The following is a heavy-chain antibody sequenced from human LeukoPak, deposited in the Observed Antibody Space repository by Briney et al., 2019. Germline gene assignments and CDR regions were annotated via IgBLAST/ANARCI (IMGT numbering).Heavy chain of an antibody. CDR3: ARDIGRSWFDP. D-gene: IGHD1-26*01. J-gene: IGHJ5*02. V-gene: IGHV4-59*01. Sequence: SETLSLTCTVSGGSISSYYWSWIRQPPGKGLVWIGYIYYSGSTNYNPSLKSRVTISVDTSKNQFSLKLSSVTAADTAVYYCARDIGRSWFDPWGQGTLVTVSS. CDR2: IYYSGST. CDR1: GGSISSYY.